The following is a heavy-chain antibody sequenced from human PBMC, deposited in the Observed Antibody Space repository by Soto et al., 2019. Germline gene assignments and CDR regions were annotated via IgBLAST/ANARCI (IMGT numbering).Heavy chain of an antibody. Sequence: SETLSLTCTVSGGSISSGGYYWSWIRQHPGKGREWIGYIYYSGSTYYNPSLKSRVTISVDTSKNQFSLKLSSVTAADTAVYYCAGGGPYGMDVWGQGTTVTVSS. CDR2: IYYSGST. D-gene: IGHD3-16*01. V-gene: IGHV4-31*03. CDR3: AGGGPYGMDV. J-gene: IGHJ6*02. CDR1: GGSISSGGYY.